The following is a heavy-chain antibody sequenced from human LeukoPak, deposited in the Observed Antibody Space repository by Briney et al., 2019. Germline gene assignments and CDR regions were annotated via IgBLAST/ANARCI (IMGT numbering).Heavy chain of an antibody. V-gene: IGHV3-33*01. CDR1: GLTFSIYG. J-gene: IGHJ4*02. CDR2: ISNDGRNQ. Sequence: GSLRLSCAASGLTFSIYGWHWVRQAPGKGLVWVAVISNDGRNQHYADSVRGRFTISRDDSKTTVYLEMNSLRVEDTALYYCARDGSGRDIDFWGQGTLVAVSS. D-gene: IGHD1-26*01. CDR3: ARDGSGRDIDF.